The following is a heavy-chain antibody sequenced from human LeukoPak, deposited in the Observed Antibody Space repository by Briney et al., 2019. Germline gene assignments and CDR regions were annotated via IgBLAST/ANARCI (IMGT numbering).Heavy chain of an antibody. CDR1: GGTFSSYA. CDR2: IIPIFGTA. CDR3: AIRNPEYHNMDV. V-gene: IGHV1-69*05. D-gene: IGHD1-14*01. J-gene: IGHJ6*03. Sequence: GASVKVSCKASGGTFSSYAISWMRQAPGQGLEWMGGIIPIFGTANYAQKFQGRVTITTDESTSTAYMELSSLRSEDTAVYYCAIRNPEYHNMDVWGKGTTVTVSS.